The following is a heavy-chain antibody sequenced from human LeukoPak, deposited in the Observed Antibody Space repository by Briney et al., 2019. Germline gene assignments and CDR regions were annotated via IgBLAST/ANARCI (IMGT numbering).Heavy chain of an antibody. Sequence: SETLSLTCTVSGGSISSYYWSWIRQPPGKGLEWIGYIYYSGSTNYKPSLKSRVTISVDTSKNQFSLKLSSVTAADTAVYYCARRGYAHIDYWGQGTLVTVSS. D-gene: IGHD5-12*01. CDR3: ARRGYAHIDY. CDR2: IYYSGST. CDR1: GGSISSYY. J-gene: IGHJ4*02. V-gene: IGHV4-59*01.